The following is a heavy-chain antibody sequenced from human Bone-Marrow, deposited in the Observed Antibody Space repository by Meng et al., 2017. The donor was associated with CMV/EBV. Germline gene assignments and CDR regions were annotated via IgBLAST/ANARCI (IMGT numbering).Heavy chain of an antibody. Sequence: LSLTCAASGFTFRSYGMHWVRQAPGKGLEWVAFIRYDGSNKYYADSVKGRFTISRDNSKNTLYLQMNSLRAEDTAVYYCAKGGRYYYDSSGYYFYYYYGMDVWGQGTTVTVSS. CDR1: GFTFRSYG. V-gene: IGHV3-30*02. CDR3: AKGGRYYYDSSGYYFYYYYGMDV. D-gene: IGHD3-22*01. CDR2: IRYDGSNK. J-gene: IGHJ6*02.